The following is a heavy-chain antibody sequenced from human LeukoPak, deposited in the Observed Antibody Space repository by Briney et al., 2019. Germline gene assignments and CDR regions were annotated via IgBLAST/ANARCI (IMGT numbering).Heavy chain of an antibody. V-gene: IGHV4-4*02. J-gene: IGHJ4*02. CDR2: INHSGST. D-gene: IGHD5-18*01. CDR3: ARGLSTAMVD. Sequence: PSETLSLTCAVSGGSISSIYWWSWVRQPPGKGLEWIGEINHSGSTNYNPSLRSRVTISVDTSKNQFSLKLSSVTAADTAVYYCARGLSTAMVDWGQGTLVTVSS. CDR1: GGSISSIYW.